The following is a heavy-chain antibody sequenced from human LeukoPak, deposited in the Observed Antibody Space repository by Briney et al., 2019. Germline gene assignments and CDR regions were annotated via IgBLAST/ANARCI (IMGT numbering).Heavy chain of an antibody. D-gene: IGHD2-21*02. Sequence: APVKPSCSASGYTFTGYYMHWVRQAPGQGLEWMGWINPNSGGTNYAQKFQGRVTMTRDTSISTAYMELSRLRSDDTAVYYRARDYCGGDCYSFYFDYWGQGTLVTVSS. CDR3: ARDYCGGDCYSFYFDY. CDR1: GYTFTGYY. CDR2: INPNSGGT. V-gene: IGHV1-2*02. J-gene: IGHJ4*02.